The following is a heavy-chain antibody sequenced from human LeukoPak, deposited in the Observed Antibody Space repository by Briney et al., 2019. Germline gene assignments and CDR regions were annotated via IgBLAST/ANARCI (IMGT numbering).Heavy chain of an antibody. CDR3: AKDVNAYCSGDCSDY. CDR1: GFTFNIYG. Sequence: GGSLRLSCAASGFTFNIYGMHWVRQAPGKGLEWVAFIWYDGSKKYYADSVKGRFTISRDNSKNMVSLEMNSLRTEDTAVYHCAKDVNAYCSGDCSDYWGQGTLVTVSS. J-gene: IGHJ4*02. D-gene: IGHD2-21*01. V-gene: IGHV3-30*02. CDR2: IWYDGSKK.